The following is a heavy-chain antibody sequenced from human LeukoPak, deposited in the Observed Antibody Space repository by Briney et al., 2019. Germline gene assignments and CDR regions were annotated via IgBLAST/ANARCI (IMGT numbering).Heavy chain of an antibody. CDR3: AKDQSGSITMVRGVILRVPNWFDP. V-gene: IGHV3-23*01. CDR2: ISGSGGST. J-gene: IGHJ5*02. CDR1: GCTFSSYA. D-gene: IGHD3-10*01. Sequence: GGSLRLSCAASGCTFSSYAMSWVRQAPGKGLEWVSAISGSGGSTYYADSVKGRFTISRDNSKNTLYLQMNSLRAEDTAVYYCAKDQSGSITMVRGVILRVPNWFDPWGQGTLVTVSS.